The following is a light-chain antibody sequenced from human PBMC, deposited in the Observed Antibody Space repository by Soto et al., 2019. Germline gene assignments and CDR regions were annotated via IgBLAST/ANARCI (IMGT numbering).Light chain of an antibody. CDR2: GAS. V-gene: IGKV3-15*01. CDR3: QQYNNWPR. CDR1: QGIGDT. Sequence: EVVMRQSEAAVSVSHDEGAAISFRASQGIGDTLAWYQHKPGQAPRLLIYGASTRATGIPARFSGSGSGTEFTLTICSLQSEDFAVYYCQQYNNWPRFGQGTRLEIK. J-gene: IGKJ5*01.